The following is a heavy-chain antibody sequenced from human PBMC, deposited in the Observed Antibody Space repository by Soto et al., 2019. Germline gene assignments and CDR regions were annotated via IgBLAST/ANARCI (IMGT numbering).Heavy chain of an antibody. CDR3: ARASTTVTTLDY. V-gene: IGHV4-30-2*01. D-gene: IGHD4-17*01. J-gene: IGHJ4*02. Sequence: SETLSLTCAVSGGSISSGGYSWSWIRQPPGKGLERIGYIYHSGSTYYNPSLKSRVTISVVRSKNQFSLKLSSVTAADTAVYYCARASTTVTTLDYWGQGTLVTVSS. CDR2: IYHSGST. CDR1: GGSISSGGYS.